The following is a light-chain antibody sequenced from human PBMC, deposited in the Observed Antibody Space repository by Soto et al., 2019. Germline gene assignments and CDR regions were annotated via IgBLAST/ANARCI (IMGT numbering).Light chain of an antibody. CDR2: GVS. CDR1: QTLNNY. J-gene: IGKJ4*02. Sequence: EIVMTQSPATLSVFPGETATLSCRASQTLNNYLAWYQQKPGQAPRLLIYGVSTRATGIPARFSGSGSGTEFTLAINNLQSADSAVYYCQQHNGWPLTFGAGTKVEIK. CDR3: QQHNGWPLT. V-gene: IGKV3-15*01.